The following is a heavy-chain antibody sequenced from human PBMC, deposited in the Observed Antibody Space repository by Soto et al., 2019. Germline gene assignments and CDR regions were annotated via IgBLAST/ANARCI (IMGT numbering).Heavy chain of an antibody. CDR3: ASYSGSYNWGAFDI. V-gene: IGHV4-4*02. D-gene: IGHD1-26*01. J-gene: IGHJ3*02. CDR2: IYHSGST. CDR1: GGSISSSNW. Sequence: SETLSLTCAVSGGSISSSNWWSWVRQPPGKGLEWIGEIYHSGSTNYNPSLKSRVTISVDKSKNQFSLKLSSVTAADTAVYYCASYSGSYNWGAFDIWGQGTMVTVSS.